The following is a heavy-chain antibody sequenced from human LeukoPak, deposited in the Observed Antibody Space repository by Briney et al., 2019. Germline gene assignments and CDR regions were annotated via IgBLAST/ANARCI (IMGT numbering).Heavy chain of an antibody. Sequence: SGGSLRLSCAASGFTFSSYSMNWVRQAPGKGLEWVSSISSSSSYIYYADSVKGRFTISRDNAKNSLYLQMNSLRAEDTAVYYCARGPFITGTTFDYWGQGTLVTVSS. CDR3: ARGPFITGTTFDY. CDR2: ISSSSSYI. CDR1: GFTFSSYS. J-gene: IGHJ4*02. D-gene: IGHD1-7*01. V-gene: IGHV3-21*01.